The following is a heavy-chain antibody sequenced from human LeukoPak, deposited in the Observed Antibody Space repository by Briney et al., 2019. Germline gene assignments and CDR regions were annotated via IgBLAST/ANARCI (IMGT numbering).Heavy chain of an antibody. CDR3: AGVRGGSEGIFEFDP. CDR2: ISGSGDTT. V-gene: IGHV3-11*04. J-gene: IGHJ5*02. D-gene: IGHD5-12*01. CDR1: GFTFSDYY. Sequence: GGPLRLSCTASGFTFSDYYMSWIRQAPGKGLDWIAHISGSGDTTYHKDSVQGRFAISRDNAKNSLYLQMNSLRAEDTAVYYCAGVRGGSEGIFEFDPWGQGTLVTVSS.